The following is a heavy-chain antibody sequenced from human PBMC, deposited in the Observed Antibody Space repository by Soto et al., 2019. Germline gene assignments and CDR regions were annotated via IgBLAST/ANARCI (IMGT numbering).Heavy chain of an antibody. V-gene: IGHV3-74*01. J-gene: IGHJ4*02. Sequence: EVQLVESGGGIVQPGGSLRLSCAASGFTFSSYWMHWVRQAPGKGLVWVSRINSDGSRTSYADSAKGRFTISRDNAKNTLYLEMYSLRAEDTAVYYCARGDGDYYDGNGYLGRHWGQGTLVTVSS. D-gene: IGHD3-22*01. CDR1: GFTFSSYW. CDR2: INSDGSRT. CDR3: ARGDGDYYDGNGYLGRH.